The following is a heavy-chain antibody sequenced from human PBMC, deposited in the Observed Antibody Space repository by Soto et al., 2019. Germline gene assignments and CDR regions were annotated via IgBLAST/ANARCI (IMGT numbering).Heavy chain of an antibody. Sequence: SETLSLTCAVSGGSFTSNNWWTWVRQPPGQGLEWIGEIYRTGSTDYNPSLKSRVTISLDKSENQFSLKVTSLTAADTAVYYCASRDPGTSVDYWGQGTLVTVSS. CDR3: ASRDPGTSVDY. J-gene: IGHJ4*02. D-gene: IGHD1-7*01. CDR2: IYRTGST. CDR1: GGSFTSNNW. V-gene: IGHV4-4*02.